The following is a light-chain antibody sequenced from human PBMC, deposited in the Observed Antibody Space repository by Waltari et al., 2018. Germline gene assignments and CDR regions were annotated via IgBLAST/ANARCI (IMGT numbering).Light chain of an antibody. J-gene: IGKJ3*01. Sequence: EIVLTQSPGTLSLSPGERATLSCRASQSVSSNYLAWYQQKPGQAPRLLIYDASSSATGIPDRFSGSGSGTDFTFTISRLEPEDFAVYFCQQYGSSYTFGPGTKVHIK. V-gene: IGKV3-20*01. CDR1: QSVSSNY. CDR3: QQYGSSYT. CDR2: DAS.